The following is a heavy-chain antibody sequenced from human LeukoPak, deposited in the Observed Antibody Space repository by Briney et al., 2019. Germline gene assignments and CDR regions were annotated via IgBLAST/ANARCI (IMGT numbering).Heavy chain of an antibody. J-gene: IGHJ4*02. Sequence: PGGSLRLSCAASGFTFSSYSMNWVRQALGKGLEWVSSISSSSSYIYYADSVKGRFTISRDNAKNSLYLQMNSLRAEDTAVYYCARDGGLYCSGGSCSWGQGTLVTVSS. CDR2: ISSSSSYI. CDR1: GFTFSSYS. CDR3: ARDGGLYCSGGSCS. V-gene: IGHV3-21*01. D-gene: IGHD2-15*01.